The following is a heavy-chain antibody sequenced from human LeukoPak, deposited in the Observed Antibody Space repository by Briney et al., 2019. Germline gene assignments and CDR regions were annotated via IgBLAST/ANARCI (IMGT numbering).Heavy chain of an antibody. CDR2: ISAYNGNT. Sequence: ASVKVSCKAAGYTFTSYGISWVRQAPGQGLEWMGWISAYNGNTNYAQKLQGRVTMTTDTSTSTAYMELRSLRSDDTAVYYCARVAYCGGDCYIYYFDYWGQGTLVTVSS. V-gene: IGHV1-18*01. J-gene: IGHJ4*02. CDR1: GYTFTSYG. CDR3: ARVAYCGGDCYIYYFDY. D-gene: IGHD2-21*01.